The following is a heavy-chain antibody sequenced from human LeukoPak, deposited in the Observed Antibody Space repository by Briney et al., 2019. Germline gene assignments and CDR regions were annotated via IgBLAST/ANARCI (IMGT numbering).Heavy chain of an antibody. CDR2: VSYDGSNN. CDR1: GFAFSKYA. Sequence: PGGSLRLSCSASGFAFSKYAMHWVRQAPGKGLEWVALVSYDGSNNYFADSVKGRFTISRDNSKDTLYLLMNSLRGEDTAVYYCARGPPSYDFLTGHHNYYNGMDVWGQGTTVTVSS. D-gene: IGHD3-9*01. J-gene: IGHJ6*02. V-gene: IGHV3-30-3*01. CDR3: ARGPPSYDFLTGHHNYYNGMDV.